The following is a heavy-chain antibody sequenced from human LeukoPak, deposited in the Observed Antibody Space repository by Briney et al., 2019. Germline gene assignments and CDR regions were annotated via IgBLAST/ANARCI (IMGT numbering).Heavy chain of an antibody. V-gene: IGHV4-34*01. CDR2: INHSGST. CDR1: GGSFSGYY. Sequence: SETLSLTCAVYGGSFSGYYWSWIRQPPGKGLEWIGGINHSGSTNYNPSLKSRVTISVDTSKNQFSLKLSSVTAADTAVYYCARVRVRGVIITHYYYGMDVWGKGTTVTVSS. CDR3: ARVRVRGVIITHYYYGMDV. J-gene: IGHJ6*04. D-gene: IGHD3-10*01.